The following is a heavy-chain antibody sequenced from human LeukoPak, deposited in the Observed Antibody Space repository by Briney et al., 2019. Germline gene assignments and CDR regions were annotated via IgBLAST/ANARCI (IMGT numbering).Heavy chain of an antibody. CDR1: GYTFTGYY. Sequence: ASMEVSCKASGYTFTGYYMHWVRQAPGQGLEWMGWINPNSGGTNYAQKFQGWVTMTRDTSISTAYMELSRLRSDDTAVYYCARSRAVRRGWYNWFDPWGQGTLVTVSS. J-gene: IGHJ5*02. CDR3: ARSRAVRRGWYNWFDP. V-gene: IGHV1-2*04. D-gene: IGHD6-19*01. CDR2: INPNSGGT.